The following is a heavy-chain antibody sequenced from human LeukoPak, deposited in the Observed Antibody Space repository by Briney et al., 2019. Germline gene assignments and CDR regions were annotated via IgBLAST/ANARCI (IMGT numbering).Heavy chain of an antibody. V-gene: IGHV4-31*03. CDR3: AGGCHPLCRGMDV. CDR2: IYYTAST. CDR1: GGSISSGGYY. J-gene: IGHJ6*02. D-gene: IGHD3-10*01. Sequence: SQTLSLTCTVSGGSISSGGYYWSWIRQHPGKGLEWIGYIYYTASTYYNPSLKSRVTISLDTSKNQFSLSLRSVTAADTAIYYCAGGCHPLCRGMDVWGQGTTVTVS.